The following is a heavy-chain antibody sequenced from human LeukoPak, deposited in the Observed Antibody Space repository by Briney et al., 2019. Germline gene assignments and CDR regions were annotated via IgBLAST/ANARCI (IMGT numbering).Heavy chain of an antibody. Sequence: ASVKVSCKASGYSLTRYYIHWVRQAPGQGLEWMGWINPNSGGANYAQKFQGRVTMTRDTSISTAYMELSRLRSDDTAVYYCARAVSPWGQGTLVTVSS. V-gene: IGHV1-2*02. CDR1: GYSLTRYY. CDR3: ARAVSP. D-gene: IGHD3-22*01. J-gene: IGHJ5*02. CDR2: INPNSGGA.